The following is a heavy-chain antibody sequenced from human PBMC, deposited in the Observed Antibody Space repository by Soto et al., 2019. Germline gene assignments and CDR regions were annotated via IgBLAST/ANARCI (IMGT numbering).Heavy chain of an antibody. Sequence: CSLKLSCAASGVVVTNSWMPWVRQVPGKGLVWVSRIDTSGSSTSYADSVKGRFTISRDNAKNTVSLQMNSLRAEDTGVYYCAKDSWYFDLWSQRSLVTVSS. J-gene: IGHJ4*02. V-gene: IGHV3-74*01. CDR3: AKDSWYFDL. CDR2: IDTSGSST. D-gene: IGHD6-13*01. CDR1: GVVVTNSW.